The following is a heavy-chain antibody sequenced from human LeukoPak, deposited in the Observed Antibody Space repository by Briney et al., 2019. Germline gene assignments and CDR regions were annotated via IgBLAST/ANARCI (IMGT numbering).Heavy chain of an antibody. J-gene: IGHJ4*03. Sequence: GGSLRLSCAASGFTFSSYWMHWVRQAPGKGLVWVSRVNSDGSSTTYADSVTGRFTISRDNAKNTLYLQMNSLTAEDTAVYYCARDPSSMAGYFDYWGQGTLVTVSS. CDR2: VNSDGSST. CDR3: ARDPSSMAGYFDY. V-gene: IGHV3-74*01. D-gene: IGHD2-8*01. CDR1: GFTFSSYW.